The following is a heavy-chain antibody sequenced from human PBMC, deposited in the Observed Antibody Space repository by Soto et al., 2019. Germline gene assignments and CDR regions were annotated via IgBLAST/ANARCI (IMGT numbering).Heavy chain of an antibody. J-gene: IGHJ4*02. D-gene: IGHD7-27*01. CDR2: IYYSGPT. CDR3: ARHGPTWVAQVLYFDY. CDR1: GGSITSSHYY. V-gene: IGHV4-39*01. Sequence: QLQLQESGPRLVKPSETLSLTCTVSGGSITSSHYYWGWIRQPPGKGLEWMGHIYYSGPTSYHPSLKSRVTISADTSKNQFSLRLSSVTAADTAVYYCARHGPTWVAQVLYFDYWGQGALVTVSS.